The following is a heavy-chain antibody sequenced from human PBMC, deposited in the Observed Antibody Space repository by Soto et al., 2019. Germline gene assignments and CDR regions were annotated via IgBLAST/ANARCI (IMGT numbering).Heavy chain of an antibody. D-gene: IGHD2-15*01. CDR2: IKQDGSEK. J-gene: IGHJ4*02. CDR1: GFTFSSYW. Sequence: GGSLRLSCAASGFTFSSYWMSWVRQAPGKGLEWVANIKQDGSEKYYVDSVKGRFTISRDNAKNSLYLQMNSLRAEDTAVYYCARDLYDCSGGSCYPAHFGYWGQGTLVTVSS. CDR3: ARDLYDCSGGSCYPAHFGY. V-gene: IGHV3-7*01.